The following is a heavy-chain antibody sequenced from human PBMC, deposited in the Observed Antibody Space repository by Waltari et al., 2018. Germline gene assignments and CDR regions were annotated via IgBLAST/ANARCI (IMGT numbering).Heavy chain of an antibody. J-gene: IGHJ3*02. V-gene: IGHV3-49*04. CDR2: IRSKAYGGTT. CDR1: GFTFGDYA. Sequence: EVQLVESGGGLVQPGRSLRLSCTASGFTFGDYAMSWVRQAPGKGLEWVGVIRSKAYGGTTEYAASVKGRFTISRDDSKSIAYLQMNSLKTEDIAVYYCTRDYSNAFDIWGQGTMVTVSS. CDR3: TRDYSNAFDI. D-gene: IGHD2-15*01.